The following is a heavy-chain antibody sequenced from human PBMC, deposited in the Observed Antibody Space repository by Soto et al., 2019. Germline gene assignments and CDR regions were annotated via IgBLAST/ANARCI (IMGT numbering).Heavy chain of an antibody. V-gene: IGHV3-33*01. CDR1: GFTFNTYS. Sequence: GGSLRLSCEASGFTFNTYSMHWVRQPPGKGLEWLAAIWYDGTQKYYADSVKGRFIISRDNSKKTLYLEMNSLRAEDTDVYYCARAGGTTVTGLWHFDSWGQGTLVTVSS. J-gene: IGHJ4*02. CDR2: IWYDGTQK. D-gene: IGHD4-17*01. CDR3: ARAGGTTVTGLWHFDS.